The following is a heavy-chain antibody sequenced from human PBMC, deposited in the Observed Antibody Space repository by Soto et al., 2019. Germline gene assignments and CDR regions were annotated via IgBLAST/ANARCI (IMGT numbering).Heavy chain of an antibody. Sequence: PGGSLRLSCAASGFTFSNYAMNWVRQAPGKGLEWVSGISGSGDSTYYTDSVKGRFTISRDNSQNTLCLQMNSLRAEDTAVYYCAKADYDILTGYNYWGQGTLVTVSS. CDR1: GFTFSNYA. CDR2: ISGSGDST. V-gene: IGHV3-23*01. J-gene: IGHJ4*02. D-gene: IGHD3-9*01. CDR3: AKADYDILTGYNY.